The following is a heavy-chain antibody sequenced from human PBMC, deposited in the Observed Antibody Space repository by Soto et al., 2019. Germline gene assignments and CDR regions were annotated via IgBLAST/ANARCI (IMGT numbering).Heavy chain of an antibody. J-gene: IGHJ6*02. CDR1: GFTFSDYY. CDR3: ARDRLNIVATMERYYYYGMDV. CDR2: ISSSGSTI. Sequence: PGGSLRLSCAASGFTFSDYYMSWIRQAPGKGLEWVSYISSSGSTIYYADSVKGRFTISRDNAKNSLYLQMNSLRAEDTAVYYCARDRLNIVATMERYYYYGMDVWGQGTTVTVSS. D-gene: IGHD5-12*01. V-gene: IGHV3-11*01.